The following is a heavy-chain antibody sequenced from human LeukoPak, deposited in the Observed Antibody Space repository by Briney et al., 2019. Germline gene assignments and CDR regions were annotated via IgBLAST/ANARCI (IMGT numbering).Heavy chain of an antibody. V-gene: IGHV4-34*01. CDR3: ARGDQYYYDSSGYSGYYGMDV. CDR1: GGSFSGYY. D-gene: IGHD3-22*01. Sequence: SETLSLTCAVYGGSFSGYYWSWIRQPPGKGLEWIGEINHSGSTNYNPSLKSRVTISVDTSKNQFSLKLSSVTAADTAVYYCARGDQYYYDSSGYSGYYGMDVWGQGTTVTVSS. CDR2: INHSGST. J-gene: IGHJ6*02.